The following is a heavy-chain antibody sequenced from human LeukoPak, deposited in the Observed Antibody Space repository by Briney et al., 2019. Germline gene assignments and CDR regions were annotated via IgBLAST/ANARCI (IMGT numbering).Heavy chain of an antibody. CDR2: ISPTGTTE. D-gene: IGHD6-13*01. CDR3: ARDGGPYIAAAGFDY. CDR1: GFTFSDYF. Sequence: GGSLRLSCAASGFTFSDYFMSWIRQAPGKGLEWVSYISPTGTTEDYADSVKGRFTISRDNAKNSLYLQMNSLRAEDTAVYYCARDGGPYIAAAGFDYWGQGTLVTVSS. V-gene: IGHV3-11*01. J-gene: IGHJ4*02.